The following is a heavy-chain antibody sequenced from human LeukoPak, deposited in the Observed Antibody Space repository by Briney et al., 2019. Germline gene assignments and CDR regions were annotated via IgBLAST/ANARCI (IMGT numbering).Heavy chain of an antibody. CDR2: ISRSGDTT. CDR1: GFTFSNYE. D-gene: IGHD5-18*01. V-gene: IGHV3-23*01. CDR3: ARESVDTSLIHVDY. J-gene: IGHJ4*02. Sequence: GSLRLSCAASGFTFSNYEMNWVRQAPGKGLEWVSAISRSGDTTHYADSVKGRFTISRDNSKNTLYLQMSILRAEDTAVYYCARESVDTSLIHVDYWGQGTLVTVSS.